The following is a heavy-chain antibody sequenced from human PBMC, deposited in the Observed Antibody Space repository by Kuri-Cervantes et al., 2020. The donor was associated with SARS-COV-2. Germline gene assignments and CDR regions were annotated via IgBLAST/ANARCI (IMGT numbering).Heavy chain of an antibody. D-gene: IGHD1-26*01. V-gene: IGHV3-23*03. Sequence: GESLKISCAASGFTFSSHAMSWVRQAPGKGLEWVSVIYSGGSSTYYADSVKGRFTISRDNSKNTLYLQMNSLRAEDTAVYYCAKGGGSPSVDFDYWGQGTLVTVSS. CDR2: IYSGGSST. J-gene: IGHJ4*02. CDR3: AKGGGSPSVDFDY. CDR1: GFTFSSHA.